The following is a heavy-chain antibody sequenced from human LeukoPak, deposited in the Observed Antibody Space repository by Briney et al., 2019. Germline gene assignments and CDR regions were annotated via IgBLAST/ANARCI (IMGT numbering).Heavy chain of an antibody. D-gene: IGHD4-23*01. CDR3: SFFDSRLVGVNENC. Sequence: PGGSLRLSCVASGFTFSSAWMHWVRQAPGKGLEWVANIRQDGSEKYYVGSVKGRFTISRDNAKNSLYLQMNSLRAEDTAVYYCSFFDSRLVGVNENCWGQGTLVTVSS. CDR1: GFTFSSAW. V-gene: IGHV3-7*01. J-gene: IGHJ4*02. CDR2: IRQDGSEK.